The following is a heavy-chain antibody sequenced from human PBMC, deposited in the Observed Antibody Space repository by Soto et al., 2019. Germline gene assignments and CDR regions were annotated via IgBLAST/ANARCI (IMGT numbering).Heavy chain of an antibody. CDR1: GYTFTSYG. Sequence: QVQLVQSGAEVKKPGASVKVSCKASGYTFTSYGISWVRQAPGQGLEWMGWISAYNGNTNYAQKLQGRVTMTTDTSTSTAYMELRSLRSDDTAVYYCARDRYVGSPVADTAYYYYGMDVWGQGTTVTVSS. CDR3: ARDRYVGSPVADTAYYYYGMDV. J-gene: IGHJ6*02. D-gene: IGHD6-19*01. CDR2: ISAYNGNT. V-gene: IGHV1-18*01.